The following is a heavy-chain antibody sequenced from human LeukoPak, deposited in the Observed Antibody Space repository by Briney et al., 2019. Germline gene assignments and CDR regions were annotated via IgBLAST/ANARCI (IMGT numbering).Heavy chain of an antibody. CDR3: AISYYDFWSGYYYFDY. V-gene: IGHV1-69*13. CDR2: IIPIFGTA. Sequence: SVKVSCKASGGTFTSYAISWVRQAPGQGLEWMGGIIPIFGTANYAQKFQGRVTITADESTSTAYMELSSLRSEDTAVYYCAISYYDFWSGYYYFDYWGQGILVTVSS. CDR1: GGTFTSYA. D-gene: IGHD3-3*01. J-gene: IGHJ4*02.